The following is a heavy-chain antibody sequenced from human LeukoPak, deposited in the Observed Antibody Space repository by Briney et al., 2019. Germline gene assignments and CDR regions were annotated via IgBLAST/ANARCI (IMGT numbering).Heavy chain of an antibody. D-gene: IGHD6-13*01. Sequence: GGSLRLSCAASGFTFSSYTMKWVRQAPGKGLVWVSSISSSSSYIYYADSMKGRFTISRDNAKNSLYLQMNSLRAEDTAVYYCAREFLEQQPNRGFDPWGQGTLVTVSS. CDR3: AREFLEQQPNRGFDP. CDR1: GFTFSSYT. CDR2: ISSSSSYI. J-gene: IGHJ5*02. V-gene: IGHV3-21*01.